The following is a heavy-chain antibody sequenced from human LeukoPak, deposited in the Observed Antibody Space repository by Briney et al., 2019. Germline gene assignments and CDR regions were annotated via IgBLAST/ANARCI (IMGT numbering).Heavy chain of an antibody. CDR1: GFTFSGYW. V-gene: IGHV3-74*01. D-gene: IGHD4-23*01. J-gene: IGHJ4*02. CDR2: ITSDGSVT. CDR3: ARAVYGGSSDY. Sequence: GGSLRLSCAAPGFTFSGYWMYWVRQAPGKGLVWVSRITSDGSVTTYADSVKGRFTISRDNAKNTLYLQMNSLRAEDTAMYYCARAVYGGSSDYWGQGTLVTVSS.